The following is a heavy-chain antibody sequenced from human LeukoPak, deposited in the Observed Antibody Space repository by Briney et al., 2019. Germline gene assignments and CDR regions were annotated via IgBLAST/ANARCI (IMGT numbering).Heavy chain of an antibody. V-gene: IGHV3-7*01. Sequence: GGSLRLSCAASEFTFSNYWMSWVRQAPGKGLERVAHTNQDGSKNYYVDSVRGRFTISRDNAKNSLYLQMNSLRAEDTAVYYCARDQAVLRYLDWSPNYYYYYGMDVWGQGTTVTVSS. J-gene: IGHJ6*02. CDR2: TNQDGSKN. D-gene: IGHD3-9*01. CDR1: EFTFSNYW. CDR3: ARDQAVLRYLDWSPNYYYYYGMDV.